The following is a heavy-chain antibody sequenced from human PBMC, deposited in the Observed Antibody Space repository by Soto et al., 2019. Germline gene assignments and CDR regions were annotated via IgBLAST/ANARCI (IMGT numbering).Heavy chain of an antibody. J-gene: IGHJ3*02. CDR3: ARHGGIYPGAFDI. Sequence: SETLSLTCTVSGGSISSYYWSWIRQPPGKGLEWIGYICYSGSTNYNPSLKSRVTISVDTSKNQFSLKLSSVTAADTAVYYCARHGGIYPGAFDIWGQGTMVTVSS. D-gene: IGHD3-16*01. CDR2: ICYSGST. CDR1: GGSISSYY. V-gene: IGHV4-59*08.